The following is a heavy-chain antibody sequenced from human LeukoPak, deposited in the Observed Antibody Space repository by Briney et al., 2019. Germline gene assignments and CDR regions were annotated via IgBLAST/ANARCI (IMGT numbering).Heavy chain of an antibody. V-gene: IGHV1-69*13. CDR2: IIPIFGTA. CDR1: GGTFSSYA. J-gene: IGHJ4*02. CDR3: ARAPYDSSDHAHQMGYYSDY. D-gene: IGHD3-22*01. Sequence: ASVKVSCKASGGTFSSYAISWVRQAPGQGLEWMGGIIPIFGTANYAQKFQGRVTITADESTSTAYMELSSLRSEDTAVYYCARAPYDSSDHAHQMGYYSDYWGQGTQVTVSS.